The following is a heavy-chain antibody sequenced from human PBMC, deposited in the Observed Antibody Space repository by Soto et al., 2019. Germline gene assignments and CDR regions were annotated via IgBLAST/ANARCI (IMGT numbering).Heavy chain of an antibody. CDR1: GGTFSNYA. D-gene: IGHD5-18*01. J-gene: IGHJ5*02. CDR2: IIPLSGTP. Sequence: HVQLVQSGAEVKKPGSSVKVSCKASGGTFSNYALTWVRQAPGQGLEWMGGIIPLSGTPNYAQKFQGRVTITADKSTTTVYMELSSLRSEDTAVYYCTRGIQLWSWGQGTLVTVSS. V-gene: IGHV1-69*06. CDR3: TRGIQLWS.